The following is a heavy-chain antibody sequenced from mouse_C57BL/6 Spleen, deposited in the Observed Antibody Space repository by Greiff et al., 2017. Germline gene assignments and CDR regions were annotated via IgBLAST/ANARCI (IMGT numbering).Heavy chain of an antibody. CDR3: ARSNWDGSAMDY. Sequence: EVKLMESGGGLVQPGGSLSLSCAASGFTFTDYYMSWVRQPPGKALEWLGFLRNKANGYTTEYSASVKGRFTISRDNSQSILYLQMNALRAEDSATYYCARSNWDGSAMDYWGQGTSVTVSS. CDR1: GFTFTDYY. D-gene: IGHD4-1*01. CDR2: LRNKANGYTT. J-gene: IGHJ4*01. V-gene: IGHV7-3*01.